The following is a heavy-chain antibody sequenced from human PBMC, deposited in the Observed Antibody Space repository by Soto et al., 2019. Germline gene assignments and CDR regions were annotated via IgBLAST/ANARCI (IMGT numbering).Heavy chain of an antibody. V-gene: IGHV4-34*01. J-gene: IGHJ4*02. CDR3: ARGGGGIAAARGPQIRRTRDIDY. Sequence: QVQLQQWGAGLLKPSETLSLTCAVYGGSFSGYYWSWIRQPPGKGLEWIGEINHSGSTNYNPSLKSRVTISVDTSNNQFSLKLSSVTAADTAVYYCARGGGGIAAARGPQIRRTRDIDYWGQGTLVTVSS. D-gene: IGHD6-13*01. CDR1: GGSFSGYY. CDR2: INHSGST.